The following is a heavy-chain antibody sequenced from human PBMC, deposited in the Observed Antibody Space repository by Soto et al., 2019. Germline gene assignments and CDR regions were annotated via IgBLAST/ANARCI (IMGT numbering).Heavy chain of an antibody. CDR1: GGSISSGGYY. Sequence: SETLSLTCTVSGGSISSGGYYWSWIRQHPGKGLEWIGYIYYSGSTYYNPSLKSRVTISVDTSKNQFSLKLSSVAAADTAVYYCACLYDSAVIDYWGQGTLVTVSS. CDR2: IYYSGST. D-gene: IGHD3-22*01. J-gene: IGHJ4*02. CDR3: ACLYDSAVIDY. V-gene: IGHV4-31*03.